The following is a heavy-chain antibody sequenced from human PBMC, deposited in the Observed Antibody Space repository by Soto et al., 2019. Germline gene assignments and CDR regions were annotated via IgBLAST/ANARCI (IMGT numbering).Heavy chain of an antibody. V-gene: IGHV1-69*04. D-gene: IGHD2-2*01. Sequence: SVKVSCKASGGTFSSYTISWVRQAPGQGLEWMGRIIPILGIANYAQKFQGRVTITADKSTSTAYMELSSLRSEDTAVYYCARDPDIVVVPAAMLDYWGRGTLVTVSS. CDR2: IIPILGIA. J-gene: IGHJ4*02. CDR1: GGTFSSYT. CDR3: ARDPDIVVVPAAMLDY.